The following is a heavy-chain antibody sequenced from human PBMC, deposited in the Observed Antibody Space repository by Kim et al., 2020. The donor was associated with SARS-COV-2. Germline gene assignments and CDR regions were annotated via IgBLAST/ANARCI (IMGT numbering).Heavy chain of an antibody. J-gene: IGHJ5*02. CDR3: AKRYALGP. Sequence: GGSTYYADSVKGRFTISRDNSKNTLYLQMNSLRAEDTAVYYCAKRYALGPWGQGTLVTVSS. V-gene: IGHV3-23*01. CDR2: GGST. D-gene: IGHD2-2*01.